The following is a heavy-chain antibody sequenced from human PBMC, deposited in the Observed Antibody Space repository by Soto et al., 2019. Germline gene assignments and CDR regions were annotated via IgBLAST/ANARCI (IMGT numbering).Heavy chain of an antibody. CDR1: GYNFVAYY. Sequence: SVKVSCKASGYNFVAYYMHWVRQAPGQGVEWMGWINPSSGATNFAERFQGRVTMTSDTSISTFYVEIKRLNSDETAVYFCAKDRQYGDYGCNCDYWGQGTLGTASS. D-gene: IGHD2-21*02. CDR3: AKDRQYGDYGCNCDY. J-gene: IGHJ4*02. CDR2: INPSSGAT. V-gene: IGHV1-2*02.